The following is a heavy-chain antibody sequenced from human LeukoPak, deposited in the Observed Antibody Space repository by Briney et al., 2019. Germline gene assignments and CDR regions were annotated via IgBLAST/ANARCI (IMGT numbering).Heavy chain of an antibody. J-gene: IGHJ1*01. CDR3: ARGPPMIRSAQYFQH. CDR1: GCIFTSYF. CDR2: INPSGGST. V-gene: IGHV1-46*01. Sequence: ASVKVSCKASGCIFTSYFMHWVRQAPGQGLEWMGLINPSGGSTRYAQKFQGRVTITADRSTSTASMELSSLRSEDTAVYYCARGPPMIRSAQYFQHWGQGTLVTVSS. D-gene: IGHD3-22*01.